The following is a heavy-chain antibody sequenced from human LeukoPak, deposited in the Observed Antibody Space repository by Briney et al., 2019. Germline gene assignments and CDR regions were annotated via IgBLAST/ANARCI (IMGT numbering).Heavy chain of an antibody. CDR3: ARDNYYDSSGFDY. CDR2: INHSGST. Sequence: SETLSLTCAVYGGSFSGYYWSWIRQPPGKGLEWIGEINHSGSTNYNPSLKSRVTISVDTSKNQFSLKLSSVTAADTAVYYCARDNYYDSSGFDYWGQGTLVTVSS. V-gene: IGHV4-34*01. D-gene: IGHD3-22*01. CDR1: GGSFSGYY. J-gene: IGHJ4*02.